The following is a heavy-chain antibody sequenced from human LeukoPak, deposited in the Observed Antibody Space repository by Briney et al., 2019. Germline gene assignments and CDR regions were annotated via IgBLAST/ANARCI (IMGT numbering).Heavy chain of an antibody. Sequence: GGSLRLSCAASGFTFSSYAMSWVRQAPGKGLELVSAIGGSGGSTYYADSVKGRFTIARDNSENTLYLQMNSLRAEDTAVYYCAKGRNTGYSLFDFWGQGTLVTVSS. V-gene: IGHV3-23*01. CDR2: IGGSGGST. D-gene: IGHD3-9*01. CDR1: GFTFSSYA. CDR3: AKGRNTGYSLFDF. J-gene: IGHJ4*01.